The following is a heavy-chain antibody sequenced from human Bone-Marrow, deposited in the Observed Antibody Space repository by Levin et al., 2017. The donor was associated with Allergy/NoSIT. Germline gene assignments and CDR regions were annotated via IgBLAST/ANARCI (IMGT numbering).Heavy chain of an antibody. V-gene: IGHV3-21*01. CDR1: GFTFSTYS. CDR3: AREDGVVGATSHFDG. D-gene: IGHD1-26*01. CDR2: INTRSNYM. J-gene: IGHJ4*02. Sequence: ETLSLTCAASGFTFSTYSMNWVRQAPGKGLEWVSSINTRSNYMYYADSVKGRFTISRDNAKNSLYLQMNSLRAEDTAVYYCAREDGVVGATSHFDGWGQGTLVTVSS.